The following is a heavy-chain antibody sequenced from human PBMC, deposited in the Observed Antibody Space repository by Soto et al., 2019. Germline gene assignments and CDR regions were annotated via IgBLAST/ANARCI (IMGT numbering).Heavy chain of an antibody. J-gene: IGHJ4*02. CDR2: ITSTSSSM. D-gene: IGHD6-19*01. CDR3: ARDGTGGALAGY. Sequence: GGSLRLSCAASGFTFSSYSMNWVRQAPGKGLEWVSYITSTSSSMYYADSVKGRFTVSRDNAKNSLFLQMNSLRAEDTAVYYCARDGTGGALAGYWGQGTLVTVSS. CDR1: GFTFSSYS. V-gene: IGHV3-48*01.